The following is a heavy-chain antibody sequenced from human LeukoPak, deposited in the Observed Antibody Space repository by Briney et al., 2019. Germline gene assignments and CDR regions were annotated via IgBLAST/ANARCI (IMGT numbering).Heavy chain of an antibody. CDR2: IDRSGST. V-gene: IGHV3-53*01. CDR1: GFTFNTYN. Sequence: GGSLRLSCAASGFTFNTYNMNWVRQAPGKGLEWVAVIDRSGSTFYADSVKGRFFISRDTSKNTVFLQMNSLRADDTAVYYCFSLDVASWGQGTLVTVSS. D-gene: IGHD3-3*01. CDR3: FSLDVAS. J-gene: IGHJ4*02.